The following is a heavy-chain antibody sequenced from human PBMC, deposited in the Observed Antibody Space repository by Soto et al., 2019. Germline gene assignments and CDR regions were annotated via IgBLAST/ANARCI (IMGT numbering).Heavy chain of an antibody. CDR2: IYYSGST. CDR1: GGSISSYY. CDR3: ARGRGYCSGGSCSSGFDY. V-gene: IGHV4-59*01. J-gene: IGHJ4*02. D-gene: IGHD2-15*01. Sequence: PSETLSLTCTVSGGSISSYYWSWIRQPPGKGLEWIGYIYYSGSTNYNPSLKSRVTISVDTSKNQFSLKLSSVTAADTAVYYCARGRGYCSGGSCSSGFDYWGQGTLVTVSS.